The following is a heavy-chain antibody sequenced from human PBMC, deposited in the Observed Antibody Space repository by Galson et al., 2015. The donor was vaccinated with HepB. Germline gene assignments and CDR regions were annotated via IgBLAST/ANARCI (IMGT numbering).Heavy chain of an antibody. CDR1: GFTFSSYS. D-gene: IGHD3-9*01. Sequence: SLRLSCAASGFTFSSYSMNWIRQAPGKGLEWVSYISSSSSTIYYADSVKGRFTISRDNAKNSLYLQMNSLRAEDTAVYYCARDRAYYDILTGYLRYWYFDLWGRGTLVTVSS. J-gene: IGHJ2*01. CDR2: ISSSSSTI. V-gene: IGHV3-48*04. CDR3: ARDRAYYDILTGYLRYWYFDL.